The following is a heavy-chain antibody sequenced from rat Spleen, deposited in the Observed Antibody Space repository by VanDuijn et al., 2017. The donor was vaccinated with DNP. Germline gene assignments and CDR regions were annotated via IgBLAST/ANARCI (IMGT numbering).Heavy chain of an antibody. V-gene: IGHV5S23*01. D-gene: IGHD1-4*01. CDR3: TTGAGSP. CDR1: GFTFSDYG. J-gene: IGHJ4*01. Sequence: EVQLVESGGGLVQPGNSLKLSCAASGFTFSDYGMAWVRQAPTKGLEWVASITNSGGSIYYRDSLKGRITISRDNAKSTLYLQMDSLRSEDTATYYCTTGAGSPWGQGTSVTVSS. CDR2: ITNSGGSI.